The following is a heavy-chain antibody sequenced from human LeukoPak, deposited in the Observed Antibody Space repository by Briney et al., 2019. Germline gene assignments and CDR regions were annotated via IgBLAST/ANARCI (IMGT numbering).Heavy chain of an antibody. J-gene: IGHJ4*02. D-gene: IGHD2-2*01. V-gene: IGHV4-34*01. CDR2: INHSGST. Sequence: SETLSLTCAVYGGSFSGYYWSWVRQPPGKGLEWIGEINHSGSTNYNPSLKSRVTISVDTSKNQFSLKLSSVTAADTAVYYCARGVRYCSSTSCPENDYWGQGTLVTVSS. CDR3: ARGVRYCSSTSCPENDY. CDR1: GGSFSGYY.